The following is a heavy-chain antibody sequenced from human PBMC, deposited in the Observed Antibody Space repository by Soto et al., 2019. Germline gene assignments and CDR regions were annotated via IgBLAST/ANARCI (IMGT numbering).Heavy chain of an antibody. J-gene: IGHJ4*02. D-gene: IGHD6-19*01. CDR2: IWYDGSNK. CDR3: ARDTQWLVQYYFDY. V-gene: IGHV3-33*01. CDR1: GFTFSIYG. Sequence: SGGSLRLSCAASGFTFSIYGMHWVRQAPGKGLEWVAVIWYDGSNKYYADSVKGRFTISRDNSKNMLYLQMNSLRAEDTAVYFCARDTQWLVQYYFDYWGQGTLVTVSS.